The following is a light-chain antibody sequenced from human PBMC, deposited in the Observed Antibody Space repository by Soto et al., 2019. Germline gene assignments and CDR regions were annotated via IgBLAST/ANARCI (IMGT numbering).Light chain of an antibody. Sequence: QSVLTQPPSASGSPGQSVTISCTGTSSDVGAYIFVSWYQQHPGKAPKLLIYDVNRRPPGVPDRFFGSKSGNTASQTVSGLQAEDEADYYCVSFAGGTYVFGTGTKVTVL. CDR3: VSFAGGTYV. V-gene: IGLV2-8*01. CDR1: SSDVGAYIF. CDR2: DVN. J-gene: IGLJ1*01.